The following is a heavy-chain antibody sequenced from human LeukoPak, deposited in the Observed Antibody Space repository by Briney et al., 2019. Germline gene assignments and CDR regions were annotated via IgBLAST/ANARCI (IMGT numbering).Heavy chain of an antibody. D-gene: IGHD4-23*01. Sequence: PGGSLRLSCAASGFTFSGYAMSWVRQAPGKGLEWVSGISGRGDNTYYADSVKGRFTISRDNSKNTLRLQMNSLRDEDTAVYYCAKRLQGNTGPFHCWGQGTLASVSS. CDR2: ISGRGDNT. CDR1: GFTFSGYA. J-gene: IGHJ4*02. CDR3: AKRLQGNTGPFHC. V-gene: IGHV3-23*01.